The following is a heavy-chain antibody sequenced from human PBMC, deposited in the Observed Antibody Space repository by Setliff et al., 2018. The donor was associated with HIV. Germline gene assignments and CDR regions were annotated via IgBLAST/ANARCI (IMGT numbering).Heavy chain of an antibody. V-gene: IGHV3-49*03. D-gene: IGHD4-4*01. CDR2: IRSRPFGGTT. Sequence: PGGSLRLSCLGSGFTFGEYGMSWFRQAPGKGLEWVGFIRSRPFGGTTEYAASVKGRFTISRDNAKNSLYLQMNSLRAEDTAVYYCARDDSNYRQHGMDVWGQGTTVTVSS. CDR3: ARDDSNYRQHGMDV. J-gene: IGHJ6*02. CDR1: GFTFGEYG.